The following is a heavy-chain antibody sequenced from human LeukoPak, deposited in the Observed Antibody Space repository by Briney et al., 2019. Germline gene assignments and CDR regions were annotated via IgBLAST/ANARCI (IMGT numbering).Heavy chain of an antibody. V-gene: IGHV3-30-3*01. CDR2: ISYDGSNK. J-gene: IGHJ4*02. CDR3: ARDLSAAGSPDY. D-gene: IGHD6-13*01. CDR1: GFIFSSYA. Sequence: GGSLRLSCAASGFIFSSYAMHWVRQAPGKGLEWVAVISYDGSNKYYADSVKGRFTISRDNSKNTLYLQMNSLRAEDTAVYYCARDLSAAGSPDYWGQGTLVTVSS.